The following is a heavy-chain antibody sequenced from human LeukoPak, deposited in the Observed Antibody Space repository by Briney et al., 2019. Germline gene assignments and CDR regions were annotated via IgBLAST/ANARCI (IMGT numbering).Heavy chain of an antibody. CDR1: GGSISSGGYY. CDR3: ARDGGVPAAIDRFDP. CDR2: IYHSGST. V-gene: IGHV4-30-2*01. J-gene: IGHJ5*02. D-gene: IGHD2-2*01. Sequence: PSETLSPTCTVSGGSISSGGYYWSWIRQPPGKGLEWIGYIYHSGSTYYNPSLKSRVTISVDRSKNQFSLKVTSVTVADTAVYYCARDGGVPAAIDRFDPWGQGTLVTVSP.